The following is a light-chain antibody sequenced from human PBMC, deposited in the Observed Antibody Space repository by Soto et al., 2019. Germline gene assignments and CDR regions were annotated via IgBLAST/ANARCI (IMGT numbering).Light chain of an antibody. CDR3: QQYNIFPYT. V-gene: IGKV1-5*03. CDR2: KAS. Sequence: DIQMTQSPSTLSASVGDRVTITCRASQSISTWLAWYQQKPGKAPKLLIYKASSLESGVPSRFSGSGSGTAFTLTISSLQPEDFATFYCQQYNIFPYTFAQGTKLEIK. J-gene: IGKJ2*01. CDR1: QSISTW.